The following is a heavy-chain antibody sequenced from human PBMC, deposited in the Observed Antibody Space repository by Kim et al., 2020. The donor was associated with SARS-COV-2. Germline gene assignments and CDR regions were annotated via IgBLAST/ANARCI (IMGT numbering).Heavy chain of an antibody. CDR3: AKELSVTTQTTGGDFFDF. J-gene: IGHJ4*02. D-gene: IGHD4-17*01. Sequence: GGSLRLSCVASGFTFTTYAMNWVRQAPGKGLEWVSGISGGGTGIYYADSVKGRFTISRDSSKNTLYLQMSSLRVENTAVYYCAKELSVTTQTTGGDFFDFWGQGTLVTVSS. CDR1: GFTFTTYA. V-gene: IGHV3-23*01. CDR2: ISGGGTGI.